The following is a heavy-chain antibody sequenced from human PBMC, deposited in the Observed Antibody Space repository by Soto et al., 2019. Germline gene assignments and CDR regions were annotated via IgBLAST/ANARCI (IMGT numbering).Heavy chain of an antibody. Sequence: GGSLRLSCAASGFTFDDYGMSWVRQAPGKGLEWVSGINWNGGSTGYADSLKGRFTISRDNAKNSLYLQMNSLRAEDTALYHCARGRGAFMITFGGVSYMDVWGKGTTVTVSS. CDR3: ARGRGAFMITFGGVSYMDV. J-gene: IGHJ6*03. CDR1: GFTFDDYG. D-gene: IGHD3-16*01. CDR2: INWNGGST. V-gene: IGHV3-20*01.